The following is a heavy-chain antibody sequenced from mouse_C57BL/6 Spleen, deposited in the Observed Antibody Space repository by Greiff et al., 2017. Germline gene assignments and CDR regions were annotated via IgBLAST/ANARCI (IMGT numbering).Heavy chain of an antibody. CDR2: INPNNGGT. CDR3: APRYYGSSYYY. J-gene: IGHJ2*01. Sequence: VQLQQSGPELVKPGASVKMSCKASGYTFTDYNMHWVKQSHGKSLEWIGYINPNNGGTSYTQKFKGQATLTGNHASSTAYLELRSLTSEDSAVYYGAPRYYGSSYYYWGQGTTLTVSS. CDR1: GYTFTDYN. V-gene: IGHV1-22*01. D-gene: IGHD1-1*01.